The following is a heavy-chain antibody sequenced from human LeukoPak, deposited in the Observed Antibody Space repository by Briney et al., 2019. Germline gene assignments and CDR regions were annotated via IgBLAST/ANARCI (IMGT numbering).Heavy chain of an antibody. CDR1: GGSFSGYY. J-gene: IGHJ4*02. V-gene: IGHV3-23*01. Sequence: ETLSLTCAVYGGSFSGYYWSWIRQPPGKGLEWVSGISGSGDSTYYADSVKGQFTISRDNSKNTLHLQMNSLRAEDTAVYYCAKDQTPYYWGQGTLVTVSS. CDR2: ISGSGDST. CDR3: AKDQTPYY.